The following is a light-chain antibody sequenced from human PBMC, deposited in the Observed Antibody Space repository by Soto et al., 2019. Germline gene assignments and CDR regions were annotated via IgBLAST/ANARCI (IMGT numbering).Light chain of an antibody. J-gene: IGLJ2*01. CDR2: SNN. Sequence: QSVLTQPPSASGTPGQRVTISCSGSSSNIGSNSVNWYHHLPGTAPKLLIYSNNQRPSGVPDRFSGSKSGTSASLAISGLQSEDEADYYCAAWDDSLNGPVFSGGTKLTVL. CDR3: AAWDDSLNGPV. V-gene: IGLV1-44*01. CDR1: SSNIGSNS.